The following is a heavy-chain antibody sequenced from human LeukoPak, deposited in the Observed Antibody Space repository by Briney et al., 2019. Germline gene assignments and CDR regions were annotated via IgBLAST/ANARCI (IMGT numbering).Heavy chain of an antibody. Sequence: GGSLRLSCAASGFNFNNYWMTWVRQAPGKGLEWVANIKQDGSEKYYVDSVKGRFTISRDNAKNSLYLQMNSLRAEDTAVYYCASQQRGDGDLLDYWGQGTLVTVSS. V-gene: IGHV3-7*01. D-gene: IGHD4-17*01. CDR3: ASQQRGDGDLLDY. CDR2: IKQDGSEK. CDR1: GFNFNNYW. J-gene: IGHJ4*02.